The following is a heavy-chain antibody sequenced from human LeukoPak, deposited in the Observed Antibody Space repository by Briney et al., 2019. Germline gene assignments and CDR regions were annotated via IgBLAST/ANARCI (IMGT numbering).Heavy chain of an antibody. D-gene: IGHD3-3*01. CDR1: GYTFTGYH. CDR3: ARDKYYDFWSGHHPYYFDY. CDR2: ISAYNGNT. Sequence: ASVKVSCKASGYTFTGYHMHWVRQAPGQGLEWMGWISAYNGNTNYAQKLQGRVTMTTDTSTSTAYMELRSLRSDDTAVYYCARDKYYDFWSGHHPYYFDYWGQGTLVTVSS. J-gene: IGHJ4*02. V-gene: IGHV1-18*04.